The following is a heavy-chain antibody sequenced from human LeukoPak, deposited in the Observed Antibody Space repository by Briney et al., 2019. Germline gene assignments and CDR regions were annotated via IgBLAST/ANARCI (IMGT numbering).Heavy chain of an antibody. CDR3: ASATPGYGGNWGGAFDI. CDR2: ISYDGSNK. Sequence: GGSLRLSCAASGFTFSSYAMHWVRQAPGKGLEWVAVISYDGSNKYYADSVKGRFTISRDNSKNTLYLQMNSLRAEDTAVYYCASATPGYGGNWGGAFDIWGQGTMVTVSS. V-gene: IGHV3-30-3*01. D-gene: IGHD4-23*01. CDR1: GFTFSSYA. J-gene: IGHJ3*02.